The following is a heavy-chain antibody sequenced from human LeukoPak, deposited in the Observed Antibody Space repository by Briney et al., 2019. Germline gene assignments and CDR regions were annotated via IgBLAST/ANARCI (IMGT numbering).Heavy chain of an antibody. D-gene: IGHD3-22*01. CDR2: IYYSGST. CDR1: GFTFSNAW. Sequence: PGGSLRLSCAASGFTFSNAWMSWVRQAPGKGLEWIGSIYYSGSTYYNPSLKSRVTISVDTSKNQFSLKLSSVTAADTAVYYCASSGYYYAFDIWGQGTMVTVSS. CDR3: ASSGYYYAFDI. J-gene: IGHJ3*02. V-gene: IGHV4-38-2*01.